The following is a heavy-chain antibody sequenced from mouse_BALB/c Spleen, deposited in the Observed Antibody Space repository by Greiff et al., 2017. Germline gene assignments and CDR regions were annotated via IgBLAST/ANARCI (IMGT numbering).Heavy chain of an antibody. Sequence: EVKLQESGPGLVKPSQSLSLTCTVTGYSITSDYAWNWIRQFPGNKLEWMGYISYSGSTSYNPSLKSRISITRDTSKNQFFLQLNSVTTEDTATYYCARSPYYGNHRYAMDYWGQGTSVTVSS. D-gene: IGHD2-10*01. V-gene: IGHV3-2*02. CDR3: ARSPYYGNHRYAMDY. CDR1: GYSITSDYA. CDR2: ISYSGST. J-gene: IGHJ4*01.